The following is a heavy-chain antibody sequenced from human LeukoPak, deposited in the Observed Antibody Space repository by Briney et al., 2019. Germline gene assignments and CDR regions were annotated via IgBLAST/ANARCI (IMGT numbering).Heavy chain of an antibody. CDR2: IYSGGTT. Sequence: QPGGSLRLSCAAPGFTVNNNYMNWVRQAPGKGLEWVSLIYSGGTTSYADSVKGRFTISRDNSKNTLYLQMNSLRVEDTAVYYCARDPPAVTTNTDAWGQGTLVTVSS. CDR3: ARDPPAVTTNTDA. CDR1: GFTVNNNY. J-gene: IGHJ5*02. D-gene: IGHD1-1*01. V-gene: IGHV3-66*01.